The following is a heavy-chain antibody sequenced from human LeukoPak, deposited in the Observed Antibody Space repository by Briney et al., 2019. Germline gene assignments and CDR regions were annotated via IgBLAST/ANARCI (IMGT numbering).Heavy chain of an antibody. V-gene: IGHV1-18*01. CDR2: ISAYNGNT. D-gene: IGHD3-10*01. CDR1: GYTFTSYG. J-gene: IGHJ6*03. CDR3: AREAYASGSFRTDYYYMDV. Sequence: ASVKVSCKASGYTFTSYGISWVRQAPGQGLEWMGWISAYNGNTRYAQNLQGRVTLTTDTSTSTAYMEVRSLRSDDTAVYYCAREAYASGSFRTDYYYMDVWGKGTTVTISS.